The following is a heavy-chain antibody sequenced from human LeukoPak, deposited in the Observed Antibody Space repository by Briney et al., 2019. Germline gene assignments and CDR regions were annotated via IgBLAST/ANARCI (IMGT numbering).Heavy chain of an antibody. CDR3: ARGGSGSYLIDY. D-gene: IGHD1-26*01. V-gene: IGHV3-21*01. J-gene: IGHJ4*02. CDR2: ISSSSSYM. CDR1: GFTFSSYS. Sequence: GGSLRLSCAASGFTFSSYSMNWVRQAPGKGLEWVSSISSSSSYMYYADSVKGRFTISRDNAKNSLYLQMNSLRAEDTAVYYCARGGSGSYLIDYWGQGTLVTVSS.